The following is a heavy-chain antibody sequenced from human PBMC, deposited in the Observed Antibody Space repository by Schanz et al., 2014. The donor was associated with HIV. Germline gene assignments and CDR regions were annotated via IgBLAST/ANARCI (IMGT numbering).Heavy chain of an antibody. CDR1: GFTFSDSA. V-gene: IGHV3-30*04. CDR3: VRDLEPTIFGGYYHRYGMDV. CDR2: MSYDGRNE. Sequence: VQLVESGGGLVQPGGSLKLSCAASGFTFSDSAMQWVRQAPGKGLECVASMSYDGRNEHYVDSVKGRFTISRDNSKNTLNLQMNSLRGDDTGVYFCVRDLEPTIFGGYYHRYGMDVWGQGTTVIVSS. D-gene: IGHD3-3*01. J-gene: IGHJ6*02.